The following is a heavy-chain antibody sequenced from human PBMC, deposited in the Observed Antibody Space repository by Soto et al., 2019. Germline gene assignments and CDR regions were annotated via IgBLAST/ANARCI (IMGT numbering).Heavy chain of an antibody. Sequence: TGGSLRLSFAASGFTVSSNYMSWVRQAPGKGLEWVSVIYSSGSTYYADSLKGLFTISRDNSKNTLYLQMNSLRAEDTAVYYCARDFPLSGYRYSGSYYYYYWAQGTMVTVSS. CDR3: ARDFPLSGYRYSGSYYYYY. V-gene: IGHV3-53*01. CDR1: GFTVSSNY. D-gene: IGHD1-26*01. CDR2: IYSSGST. J-gene: IGHJ4*02.